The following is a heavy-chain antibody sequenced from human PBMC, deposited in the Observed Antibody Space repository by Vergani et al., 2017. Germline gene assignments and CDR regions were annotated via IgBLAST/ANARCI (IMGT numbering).Heavy chain of an antibody. J-gene: IGHJ4*02. V-gene: IGHV3-21*01. Sequence: EVQLVESGGGLVKPGGSLRLSCAASGFTFSSYSMNWVRQAPGKGLEWVSSISSSSTYIYYADSVEGRFTISRDNAKNSLYLQMNSLRAEDTAVYYCASARLLPAAHYYFDYWGQGTLVTVSS. D-gene: IGHD2-2*01. CDR3: ASARLLPAAHYYFDY. CDR2: ISSSSTYI. CDR1: GFTFSSYS.